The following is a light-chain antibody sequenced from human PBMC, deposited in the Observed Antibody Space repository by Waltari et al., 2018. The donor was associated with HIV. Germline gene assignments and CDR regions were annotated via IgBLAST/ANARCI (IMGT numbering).Light chain of an antibody. CDR1: NIGSKS. CDR3: QVWDTSGDPWV. Sequence: SYVLTQPPSVSVAPGQTARITCGGNNIGSKSVHWYQQKPGQAPVLVVYDDTDRPSGSPERCSGSNSGNTATLTISRVEAGDEADYYCQVWDTSGDPWVFGGGTKLTVL. CDR2: DDT. J-gene: IGLJ3*02. V-gene: IGLV3-21*02.